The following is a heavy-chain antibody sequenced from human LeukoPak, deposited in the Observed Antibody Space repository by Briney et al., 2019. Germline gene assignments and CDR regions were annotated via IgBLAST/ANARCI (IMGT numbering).Heavy chain of an antibody. V-gene: IGHV1-2*02. D-gene: IGHD3-10*01. J-gene: IGHJ4*02. CDR2: INPKSGGT. Sequence: ASVKVSCKASGYTFTGYYIHWVRQAPGQGLEWMGWINPKSGGTNYAQKFQGRVTMTRDTSISTAYMELSRLRSDDTAVYFCARVIGFGELSLGHWGQGTLVTVSS. CDR3: ARVIGFGELSLGH. CDR1: GYTFTGYY.